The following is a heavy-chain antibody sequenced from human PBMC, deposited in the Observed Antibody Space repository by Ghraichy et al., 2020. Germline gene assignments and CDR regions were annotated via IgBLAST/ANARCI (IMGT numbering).Heavy chain of an antibody. CDR1: GFIFGSYA. V-gene: IGHV3-23*01. CDR3: ATASGGDSYPN. J-gene: IGHJ4*02. D-gene: IGHD2-21*02. Sequence: GESLRLSCAGSGFIFGSYAMTWVRQAPGKGLDWVSSISGSGDTTYYADSVKGRFTISRDNSKNTLYLQMNSLRAEDTSVYYCATASGGDSYPNWGQGTLVTVSS. CDR2: ISGSGDTT.